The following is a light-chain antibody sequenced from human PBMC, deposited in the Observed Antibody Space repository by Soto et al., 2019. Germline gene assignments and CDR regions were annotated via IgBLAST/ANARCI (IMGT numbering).Light chain of an antibody. CDR1: QGIRND. CDR2: AAS. V-gene: IGKV1-6*01. CDR3: LQDYNYLWT. J-gene: IGKJ1*01. Sequence: AIQMTQSPSSLSASVGDRVTITCRASQGIRNDLGWYQQKPGKAPKLLIYAASSLQSGVPSRFSGSGSGTDFTLTISSLQPEDFASYYCLQDYNYLWTFGQGTKVEIK.